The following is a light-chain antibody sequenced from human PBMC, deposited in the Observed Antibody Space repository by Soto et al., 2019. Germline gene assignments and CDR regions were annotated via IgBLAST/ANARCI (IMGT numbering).Light chain of an antibody. CDR3: QQRSYWVT. V-gene: IGKV3-11*01. J-gene: IGKJ4*01. Sequence: EIVLTQSPATLSLSPGERATLSCRASQSISNYLAWYQHKPGQPPRLLIYDSSNRATGIPARFSGSGSGTDCTLTISSLEPEDFAVYYCQQRSYWVTFGGGTTVEIE. CDR1: QSISNY. CDR2: DSS.